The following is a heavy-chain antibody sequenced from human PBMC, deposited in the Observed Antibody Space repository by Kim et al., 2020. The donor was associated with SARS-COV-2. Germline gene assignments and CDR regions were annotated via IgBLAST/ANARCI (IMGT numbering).Heavy chain of an antibody. CDR1: GFTFSSYG. CDR2: IWYDGSNK. J-gene: IGHJ3*02. Sequence: GGSLRLSCAASGFTFSSYGMHWVRQAPGKGLEWVAVIWYDGSNKYYADSVKGRFTISRDNSKNTLYLQMNSLRAEDTAVYYCARGSRDGYNYFAFDIWGQGTMVTVSS. D-gene: IGHD5-12*01. V-gene: IGHV3-33*01. CDR3: ARGSRDGYNYFAFDI.